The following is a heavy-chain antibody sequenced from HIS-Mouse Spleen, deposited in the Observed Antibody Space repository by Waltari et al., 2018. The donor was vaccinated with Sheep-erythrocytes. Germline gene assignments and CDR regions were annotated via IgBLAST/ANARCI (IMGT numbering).Heavy chain of an antibody. CDR3: ARVASGATFDY. D-gene: IGHD1-26*01. J-gene: IGHJ4*02. CDR2: ISSSSSYI. V-gene: IGHV3-21*01. Sequence: EVQLVESGGGLVKPGGSLRLSCAASGFTFSSYIMNWVRQAPGKGLRWVSSISSSSSYIYYADSVKGRFTISRDNAKNSLYLQMNSLRAEDTAVYYCARVASGATFDYWGQGTLVTVSS. CDR1: GFTFSSYI.